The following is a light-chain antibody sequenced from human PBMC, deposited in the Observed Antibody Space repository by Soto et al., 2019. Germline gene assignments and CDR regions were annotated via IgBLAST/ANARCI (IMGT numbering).Light chain of an antibody. Sequence: QSALTQPASVSGSPGQSITISCTGTSSDVGGYNYVSWYQQHPAKAPKLMIYDVSNRPSGVSNRFSGSKSGNTASLTISGLQAEYEADYYCGSLTVFGTGTKLTVL. V-gene: IGLV2-14*01. J-gene: IGLJ1*01. CDR1: SSDVGGYNY. CDR2: DVS. CDR3: GSLTV.